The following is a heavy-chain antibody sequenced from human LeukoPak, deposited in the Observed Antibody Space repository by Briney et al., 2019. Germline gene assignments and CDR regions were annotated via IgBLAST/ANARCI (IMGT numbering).Heavy chain of an antibody. CDR2: IYYSGST. D-gene: IGHD3-22*01. CDR1: GYSISSGYY. V-gene: IGHV4-61*01. Sequence: SETLSLTCTVSGYSISSGYYWSWIRQPPGKGLEWIGYIYYSGSTNYNPSLKSRVTISVDTSKNQFSLKLSSVTAADTAVYYCARDRPAYYYDSSEAFDIWGQGTMVTVSS. CDR3: ARDRPAYYYDSSEAFDI. J-gene: IGHJ3*02.